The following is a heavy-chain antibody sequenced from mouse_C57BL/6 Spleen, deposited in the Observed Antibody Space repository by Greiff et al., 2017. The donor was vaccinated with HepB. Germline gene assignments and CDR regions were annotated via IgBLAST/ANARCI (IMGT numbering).Heavy chain of an antibody. V-gene: IGHV1-82*01. CDR1: GYSFSSSW. J-gene: IGHJ4*01. CDR3: ARGARLAMDY. CDR2: IYPGDGDK. Sequence: VQLKESGPELVKPGASVKISCKASGYSFSSSWMNWVKQRPGKGLEWIGRIYPGDGDKNYNGKFKGKATLTADKSSSTAYMQLSSLTSEDSAVYFCARGARLAMDYWGQGTSVTVSS. D-gene: IGHD1-2*01.